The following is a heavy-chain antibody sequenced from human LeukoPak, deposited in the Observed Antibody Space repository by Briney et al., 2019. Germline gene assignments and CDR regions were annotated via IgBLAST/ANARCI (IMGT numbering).Heavy chain of an antibody. CDR1: GGSISSSSYY. Sequence: SETLSLTCTVSGGSISSSSYYWGWIRQPPGKGLEWIGSIYYSGTTYYNPSLKSRVTISVDTSKNQFSLKLSSVTAADTAVYYCARTDSSGYYYRRWFFFDYWGQGTLVTVSS. V-gene: IGHV4-39*01. D-gene: IGHD3-22*01. J-gene: IGHJ4*02. CDR2: IYYSGTT. CDR3: ARTDSSGYYYRRWFFFDY.